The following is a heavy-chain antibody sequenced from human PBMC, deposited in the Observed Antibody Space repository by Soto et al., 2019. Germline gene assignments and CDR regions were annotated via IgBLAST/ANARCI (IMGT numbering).Heavy chain of an antibody. J-gene: IGHJ6*03. V-gene: IGHV1-8*01. D-gene: IGHD3-3*01. CDR1: GYTFTSYD. Sequence: QVQLVQSGAEVKKPGASVKVSCKASGYTFTSYDINWVRQATGQGLEWMGWMNPNSGNTGYAQKFQGRVTMTRNTSISTAYMELSSLRSEDTAVYYCARGPIRFLEWLLSSYYYMDVWGKGTTVTVSS. CDR2: MNPNSGNT. CDR3: ARGPIRFLEWLLSSYYYMDV.